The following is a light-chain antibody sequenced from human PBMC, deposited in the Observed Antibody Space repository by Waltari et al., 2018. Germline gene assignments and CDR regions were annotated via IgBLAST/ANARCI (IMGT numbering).Light chain of an antibody. CDR2: DAS. CDR1: QSVGRS. Sequence: EIVLTQSPGTLSLSPGERATLACRASQSVGRSLAWYQQKPGQAPRLLIYDASRRATGSPDRFSGSGSGTDFSLTISTLEPEDFAVYYCQHYVRLPATFGQGTKVEI. CDR3: QHYVRLPAT. V-gene: IGKV3-20*01. J-gene: IGKJ1*01.